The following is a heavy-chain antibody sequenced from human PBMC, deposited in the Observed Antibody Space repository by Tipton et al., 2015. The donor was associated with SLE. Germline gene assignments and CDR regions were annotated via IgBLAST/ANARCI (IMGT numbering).Heavy chain of an antibody. CDR3: VKPLVSGYCSGGSCFSWDH. CDR2: NSGDSTSR. Sequence: GSLRLSCAASGFTFGSYSMIWVRQAPGKGLEWVSSNSGDSTSRNYADSVKGRFTISRDNTKNTLYLQMNNLRVEDTAVYHCVKPLVSGYCSGGSCFSWDHWGQGSLVTVSS. V-gene: IGHV3-23*01. J-gene: IGHJ4*02. CDR1: GFTFGSYS. D-gene: IGHD2-15*01.